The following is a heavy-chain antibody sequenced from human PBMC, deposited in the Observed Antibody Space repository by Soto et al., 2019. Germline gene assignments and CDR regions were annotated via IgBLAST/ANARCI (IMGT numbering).Heavy chain of an antibody. CDR2: IYYSGST. V-gene: IGHV4-61*01. D-gene: IGHD3-3*01. CDR1: GGSVSSGSYY. Sequence: SETLSLTCTVSGGSVSSGSYYWSWIRQPPGKGLEWIGYIYYSGSTNYNPSLKSRVTISVDTSKNQFSLKLSSVTAADTAVYYCARGGLWSGRYYYGMDVWGQGTTVTVSS. CDR3: ARGGLWSGRYYYGMDV. J-gene: IGHJ6*02.